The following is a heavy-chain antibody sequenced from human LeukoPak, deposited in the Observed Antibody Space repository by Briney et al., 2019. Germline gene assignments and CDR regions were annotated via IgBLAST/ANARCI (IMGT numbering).Heavy chain of an antibody. J-gene: IGHJ4*02. CDR3: AKDGWFGELPNYFDY. Sequence: GGSLRLSCAASGFTFSSYGMHWVRQAPGKGLEWVAIISYDGSNKYYADSVKGRFTISRDNSKNTLYLQMNSLRAEDTAMYYCAKDGWFGELPNYFDYWGQGTLVTVSS. CDR2: ISYDGSNK. CDR1: GFTFSSYG. V-gene: IGHV3-30*18. D-gene: IGHD3-10*01.